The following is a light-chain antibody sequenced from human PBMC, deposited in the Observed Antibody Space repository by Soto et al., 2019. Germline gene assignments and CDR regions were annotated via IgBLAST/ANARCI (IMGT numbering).Light chain of an antibody. J-gene: IGLJ1*01. CDR3: SSYAGGNIV. V-gene: IGLV2-8*01. Sequence: QSALTQPPSASGSPGQSVTISCSGTSSDVGAYNYVSWYQQHPGKAPKLMIFEVTKRPSGVPDRFSGSKSGNTASLTVSGLQAEDEADYYCSSYAGGNIVFGTGTKLTVL. CDR2: EVT. CDR1: SSDVGAYNY.